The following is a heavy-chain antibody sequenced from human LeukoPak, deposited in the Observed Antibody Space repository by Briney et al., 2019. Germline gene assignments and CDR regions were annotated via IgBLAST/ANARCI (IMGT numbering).Heavy chain of an antibody. D-gene: IGHD3-3*01. CDR2: LYPGDSDT. V-gene: IGHV5-51*01. CDR3: ARGPRITLFGVVPANWFDP. J-gene: IGHJ5*02. Sequence: GESLKMSCKGSGYSFTSYWIGWVRQMPGKGLECMGILYPGDSDTRYSPSFQGQVTISADKSISTAYLQWSSLKASDTAMYYCARGPRITLFGVVPANWFDPWGQGTLVTVSS. CDR1: GYSFTSYW.